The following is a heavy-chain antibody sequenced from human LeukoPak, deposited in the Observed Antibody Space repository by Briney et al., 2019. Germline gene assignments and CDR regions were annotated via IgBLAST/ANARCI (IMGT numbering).Heavy chain of an antibody. V-gene: IGHV6-1*01. CDR1: GERVSSNGAA. D-gene: IGHD1-7*01. Sequence: SQTLSLTCTISGERVSSNGAAWNWIRQSPSRGLEWLGRTYYRSKWYNEYAPSVKGRITISPDTSKNQFSLQLNSVTPEDTAVYYRVRGNYNFDYWGQGTLVTVSS. J-gene: IGHJ4*02. CDR3: VRGNYNFDY. CDR2: TYYRSKWYN.